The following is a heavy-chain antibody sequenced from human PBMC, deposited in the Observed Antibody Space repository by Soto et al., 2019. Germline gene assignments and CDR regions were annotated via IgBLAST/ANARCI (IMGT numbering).Heavy chain of an antibody. Sequence: GGSLRLSCAASGFTFSSYGMHGVRQATGKGLEWVAVISYDGSNKYYADSVKGRFTISRDNSKNTLYLQMNSLRAEDTAVYYCANDYYGSGSYYQGYYYYGMDVWGQGTTVTVSS. J-gene: IGHJ6*02. CDR2: ISYDGSNK. D-gene: IGHD3-10*01. V-gene: IGHV3-30*18. CDR1: GFTFSSYG. CDR3: ANDYYGSGSYYQGYYYYGMDV.